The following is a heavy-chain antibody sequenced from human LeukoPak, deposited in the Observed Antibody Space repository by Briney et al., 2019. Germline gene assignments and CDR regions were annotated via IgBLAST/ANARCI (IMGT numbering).Heavy chain of an antibody. CDR3: ARDSLVGAGLGRYFDY. CDR2: VYADGST. V-gene: IGHV3-66*02. J-gene: IGHJ4*02. CDR1: GFTVSTNY. Sequence: GGSLRLSCAASGFTVSTNYMSWVRQAPGKGLERVSVVYADGSTYYADSVKGRFSISRDNSKNTLFLQMSSLRAEDTAVYYCARDSLVGAGLGRYFDYWGQGTLVTVSS. D-gene: IGHD1-26*01.